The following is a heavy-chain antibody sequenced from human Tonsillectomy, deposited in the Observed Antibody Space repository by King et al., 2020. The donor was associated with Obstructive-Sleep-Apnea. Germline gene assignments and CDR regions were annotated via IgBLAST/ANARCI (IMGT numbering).Heavy chain of an antibody. V-gene: IGHV3-30*04. CDR1: GFTFITYS. Sequence: HVQLVESGGGVVQPGRSLRLSCAASGFTFITYSMHWVRQAPGKGLEWVAVISYDENNKYYADSVKGRFTISRDNSKNTLYLQMNSLRAEDTAVYYCAGGGGVYVIDDYYYGMDVWGQGTTVTVSS. D-gene: IGHD2-8*01. CDR2: ISYDENNK. J-gene: IGHJ6*02. CDR3: AGGGGVYVIDDYYYGMDV.